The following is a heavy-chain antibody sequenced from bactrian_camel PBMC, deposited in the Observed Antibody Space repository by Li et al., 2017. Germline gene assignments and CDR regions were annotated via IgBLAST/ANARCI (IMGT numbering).Heavy chain of an antibody. Sequence: HVQLVESGGGSVQAGGSLRPSCVASGYWSNSNCMAWFRRPSGREREGVAAINFEGDPSYADSVKGRFTISKDNAKNTLYLQMNSLTPEDTAMYYCAAGIMWCGLAQSEYDYWGQGTQVTVS. D-gene: IGHD3*01. CDR3: AAGIMWCGLAQSEYDY. V-gene: IGHV3S26*01. CDR1: GYWSNSNC. CDR2: INFEGDP. J-gene: IGHJ4*01.